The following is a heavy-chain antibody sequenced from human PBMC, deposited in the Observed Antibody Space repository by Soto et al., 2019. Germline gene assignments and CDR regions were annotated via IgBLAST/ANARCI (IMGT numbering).Heavy chain of an antibody. D-gene: IGHD2-15*01. CDR1: GYIFVDYW. V-gene: IGHV5-51*01. CDR3: ARPPLPGYSIHFNS. CDR2: VYPRDSDT. J-gene: IGHJ4*02. Sequence: PXESLKISWKASGYIFVDYWIGWVRQMPGKGLEWMGIVYPRDSDTRYSPSFQGQVTISADRSTGTAFLQWRSLKASDTALYYCARPPLPGYSIHFNSWGQGTLVTVSS.